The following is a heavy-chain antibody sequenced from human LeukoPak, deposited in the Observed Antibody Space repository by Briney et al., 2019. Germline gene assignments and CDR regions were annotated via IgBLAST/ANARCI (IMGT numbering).Heavy chain of an antibody. CDR2: INHSGST. V-gene: IGHV4-34*01. CDR3: ARQRGIAARPLGPQGRYNWFDP. Sequence: SETLSLTCAVYGGSFSGYYWSWIRQPPGKGLEWIGEINHSGSTNYNPSLKSRVTISVDTSKNQFSLKLSSVTAADTAVYYCARQRGIAARPLGPQGRYNWFDPWGQGTLVTVSS. CDR1: GGSFSGYY. J-gene: IGHJ5*02. D-gene: IGHD6-6*01.